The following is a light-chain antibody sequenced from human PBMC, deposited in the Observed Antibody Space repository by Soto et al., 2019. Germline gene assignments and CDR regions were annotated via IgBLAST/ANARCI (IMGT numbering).Light chain of an antibody. Sequence: IALTQSPGTLSLSPGERATLSCRASQSVSSNFLAWYQQRLGQAPRLLIYGASSRATGIPDRFSGSGSGTDFTLTISRLEPEDFAVYYCQQYGTPPLTFGPGTKVDIK. V-gene: IGKV3-20*01. CDR2: GAS. CDR1: QSVSSNF. J-gene: IGKJ3*01. CDR3: QQYGTPPLT.